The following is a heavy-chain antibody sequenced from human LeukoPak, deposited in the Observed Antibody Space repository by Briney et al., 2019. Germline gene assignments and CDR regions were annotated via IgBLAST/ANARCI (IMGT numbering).Heavy chain of an antibody. CDR1: GLTLSSNY. CDR2: IYSGGST. J-gene: IGHJ3*02. CDR3: ASPIAVAGNDAFDI. V-gene: IGHV3-53*01. Sequence: GGSLRLSCAASGLTLSSNYMSWVRQAPGKGLEWVSVIYSGGSTYYPDSVKGRFTISRDNSKNTLYLQMNSLRAEDTAVYYCASPIAVAGNDAFDIWGQGTMVTVSS. D-gene: IGHD6-19*01.